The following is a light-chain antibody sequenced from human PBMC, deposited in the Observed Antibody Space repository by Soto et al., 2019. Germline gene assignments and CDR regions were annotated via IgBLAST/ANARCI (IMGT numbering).Light chain of an antibody. CDR3: LQYNSYPWT. J-gene: IGKJ1*01. CDR2: AAS. V-gene: IGKV1-17*03. CDR1: QDITDY. Sequence: DIQMTQSPSAMSASVGDGVTITCWASQDITDYLAWFQQKPGDVPKRLIYAASSLESGVPSRFSGFGSGTEFTLTIRSLQPEDFATYYCLQYNSYPWTFGQGTKVEIK.